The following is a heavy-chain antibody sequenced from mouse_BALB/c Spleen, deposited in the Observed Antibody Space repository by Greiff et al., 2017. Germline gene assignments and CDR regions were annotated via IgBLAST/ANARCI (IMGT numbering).Heavy chain of an antibody. CDR2: IWSGGST. Sequence: QVQLQQSGPGLVQPSQCLSITCTVSDFSLTSYGVHWVRQSPGKGLEWLGVIWSGGSTDYNAALISRLSISKDNTKSQVFFKMNSLQANDTAIDYCAPTYGKDAMDYWGQGTSVTVSS. CDR1: DFSLTSYG. V-gene: IGHV2-2*02. J-gene: IGHJ4*01. D-gene: IGHD2-1*01. CDR3: APTYGKDAMDY.